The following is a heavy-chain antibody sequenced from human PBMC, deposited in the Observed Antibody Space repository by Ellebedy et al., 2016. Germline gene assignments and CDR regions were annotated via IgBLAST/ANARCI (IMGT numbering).Heavy chain of an antibody. CDR1: GFTFSSYS. Sequence: GGSLRLXCAASGFTFSSYSMNWVRQAPGKGLEWVSSISSSSSYIYYADSVKGRFTISRDNAKNSLYLQMNSLRAEDTAVYYCARDGRYCSSTSCPQWRGSFNPWGQGTLVTVSS. D-gene: IGHD2-2*01. J-gene: IGHJ5*02. CDR2: ISSSSSYI. CDR3: ARDGRYCSSTSCPQWRGSFNP. V-gene: IGHV3-21*01.